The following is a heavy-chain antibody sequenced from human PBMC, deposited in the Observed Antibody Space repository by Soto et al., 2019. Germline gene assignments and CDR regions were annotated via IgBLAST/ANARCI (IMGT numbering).Heavy chain of an antibody. Sequence: PGGSLRLSCAASGFSFSSYGMHWVRQAPGKGLEWVAVTSSDGSDKHYADSVKGRFTISRDNSKNTLYLQMNSLRAEDTAVYYCAKDSGRGSADYYFDYWGQGTLVTVSS. CDR1: GFSFSSYG. CDR2: TSSDGSDK. V-gene: IGHV3-30*18. J-gene: IGHJ4*02. CDR3: AKDSGRGSADYYFDY. D-gene: IGHD3-10*01.